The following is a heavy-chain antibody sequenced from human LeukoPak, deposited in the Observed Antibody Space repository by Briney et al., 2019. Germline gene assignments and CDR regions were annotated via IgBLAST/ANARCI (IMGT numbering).Heavy chain of an antibody. J-gene: IGHJ4*02. D-gene: IGHD6-19*01. V-gene: IGHV1-18*01. CDR2: ISAYNGHT. CDR3: ARDKALAAGAGTFDY. Sequence: ASVKVSCKASGYTFSTYGISWVRQAPGQGLEWMGWISAYNGHTNYAQKFQGRVTMTTDTSTSTAYMELTSLTSDDTAVYYCARDKALAAGAGTFDYWGQGTLVTVSS. CDR1: GYTFSTYG.